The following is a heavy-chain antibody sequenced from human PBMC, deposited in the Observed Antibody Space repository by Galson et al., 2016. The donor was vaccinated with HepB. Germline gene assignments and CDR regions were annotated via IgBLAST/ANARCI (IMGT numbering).Heavy chain of an antibody. D-gene: IGHD1-26*01. CDR1: GDYMRSYY. J-gene: IGHJ4*02. CDR3: ATLGASSY. V-gene: IGHV4-59*01. Sequence: SETLSLTCTVSGDYMRSYYWNWVRQPPGKGLEWIGNIYYSGSTNYKPSLKSRVTISVDTSRNQFSLKLRSVTAAHTAVYYCATLGASSYWGQGILVTVSS. CDR2: IYYSGST.